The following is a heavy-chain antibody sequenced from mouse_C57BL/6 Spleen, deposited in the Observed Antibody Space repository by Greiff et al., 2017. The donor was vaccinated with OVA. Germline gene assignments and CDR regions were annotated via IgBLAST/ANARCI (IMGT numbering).Heavy chain of an antibody. CDR1: GFTFSSYA. Sequence: EVKVVESGGGLVKPGGSLKLSCAASGFTFSSYAMSWVRQTPEKRLEWVATISDGGSYTYYPDNVKGRFTISRDNAKNNLYLQMSHLKSEDTAMYYCARDGSGFAYWGQGTLVTVSA. CDR2: ISDGGSYT. D-gene: IGHD1-1*02. V-gene: IGHV5-4*01. J-gene: IGHJ3*01. CDR3: ARDGSGFAY.